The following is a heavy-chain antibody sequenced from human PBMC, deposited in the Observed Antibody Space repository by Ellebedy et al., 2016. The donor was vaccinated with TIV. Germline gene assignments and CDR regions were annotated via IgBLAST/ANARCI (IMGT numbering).Heavy chain of an antibody. J-gene: IGHJ6*02. CDR1: TDSISSYY. CDR2: IYASGTT. V-gene: IGHV4-4*07. D-gene: IGHD3-22*01. Sequence: MPGGSLRLSCTVSTDSISSYYWSWIRQPAGEGLEWIGRIYASGTTNYNPSLQSRVTMSIDTSKNQFSLKVNSVTAADTAVYYCASGGLAYMFGYSYPIDVWGQGTPVTVSS. CDR3: ASGGLAYMFGYSYPIDV.